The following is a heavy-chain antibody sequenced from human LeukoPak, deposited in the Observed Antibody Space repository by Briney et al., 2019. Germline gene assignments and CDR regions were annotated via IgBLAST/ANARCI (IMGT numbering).Heavy chain of an antibody. CDR3: ARDAGGTYSLAFDL. D-gene: IGHD1-26*01. J-gene: IGHJ3*01. V-gene: IGHV3-53*01. Sequence: GGSLRLSCAASGFSVISNYMNWVRQAPGKGLEWVSVIYSAGSANYIDSVKGRFTISRDNSKNTLYLQMNSLRAGDTAVYYCARDAGGTYSLAFDLWGQGTMVTVSS. CDR2: IYSAGSA. CDR1: GFSVISNY.